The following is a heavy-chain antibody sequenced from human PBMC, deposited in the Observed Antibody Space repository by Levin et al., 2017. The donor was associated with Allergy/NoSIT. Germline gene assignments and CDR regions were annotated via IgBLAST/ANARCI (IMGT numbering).Heavy chain of an antibody. J-gene: IGHJ4*02. CDR3: ARVSRVRIAGGDLDY. CDR1: GYTFSGYY. D-gene: IGHD6-13*01. V-gene: IGHV1-2*02. Sequence: ASVKVSCKASGYTFSGYYLHWVRQAPGQGLEWMGWINPNSGGTNYAQKFQGRVTMTRDTSISTVYMELSRLRSDDTAVYHGARVSRVRIAGGDLDYWGQGTLVTVST. CDR2: INPNSGGT.